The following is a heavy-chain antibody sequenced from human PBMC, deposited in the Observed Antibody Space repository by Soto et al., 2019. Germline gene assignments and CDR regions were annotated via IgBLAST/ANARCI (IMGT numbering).Heavy chain of an antibody. V-gene: IGHV4-34*01. CDR3: ARVPHPNGSAADRGLSQVDSDY. CDR2: INHSGST. J-gene: IGHJ4*02. Sequence: QVQLQQWGAGLLKPSETLFLTCAVYGGSFSGYYWSWIRQPPGKGLEWIGEINHSGSTNYNPSLKSRVTISVDTSKNQFSLKLSSVTAADTAVYYCARVPHPNGSAADRGLSQVDSDYWGQGTLVTVSS. D-gene: IGHD6-13*01. CDR1: GGSFSGYY.